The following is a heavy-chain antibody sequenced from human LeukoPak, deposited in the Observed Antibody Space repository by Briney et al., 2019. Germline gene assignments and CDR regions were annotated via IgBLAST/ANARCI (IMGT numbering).Heavy chain of an antibody. CDR3: ASATYYDFWSGYSHPIY. CDR2: ISSSGSTI. V-gene: IGHV3-11*04. Sequence: GGSLRLSCAASGFTFSDYYMSWIRQAPGKGLEWVSYISSSGSTIYYADSVKGRFTISRDNAKNSLYLQMNSLRAEDTAVYYCASATYYDFWSGYSHPIYWGQGTLVTVSS. J-gene: IGHJ4*02. D-gene: IGHD3-3*01. CDR1: GFTFSDYY.